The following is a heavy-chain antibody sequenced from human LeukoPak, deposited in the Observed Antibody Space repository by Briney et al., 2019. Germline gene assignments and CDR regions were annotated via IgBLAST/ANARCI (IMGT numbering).Heavy chain of an antibody. CDR3: AGIEMATTKFAY. J-gene: IGHJ4*02. CDR2: ISPSGST. V-gene: IGHV4-34*01. CDR1: GGSFSAFY. Sequence: SETLSLTCGVYGGSFSAFYWTWIRQPPGEGLEWIGEISPSGSTNYNPYLKSRGTISVDSYQIQFSLRVSSVTAADTAVYFCAGIEMATTKFAYWGQGALVTVSS. D-gene: IGHD1-1*01.